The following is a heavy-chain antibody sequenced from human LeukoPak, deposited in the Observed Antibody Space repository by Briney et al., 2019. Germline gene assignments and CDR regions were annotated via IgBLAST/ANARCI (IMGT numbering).Heavy chain of an antibody. V-gene: IGHV3-15*05. J-gene: IGHJ4*02. CDR3: TTLVGSPTY. D-gene: IGHD2-15*01. CDR1: GFYFKYGW. CDR2: IKSQRDGETT. Sequence: GGSLRLSCASSGFYFKYGWMTWVRPAPGKGLEWVGRIKSQRDGETTDYDAPVKSRSSTSRDDSKKTVYLQMTSLKTEDTAVYYCTTLVGSPTYWGQGTLVSVSS.